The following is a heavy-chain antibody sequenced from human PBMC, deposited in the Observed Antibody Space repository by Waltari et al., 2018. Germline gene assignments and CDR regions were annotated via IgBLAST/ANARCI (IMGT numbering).Heavy chain of an antibody. CDR1: GFTFSSHG. Sequence: QVQLVESGGGVVQPGGSVRLSCAASGFTFSSHGMHWVRQAPGKGLEWVAFIRHDGTKKYSADSVKGRFTISRDNSKNTLYLQMNSLRAEDTAVYYCAKEGGLFAGYGSFDYWGQGTLVTVSS. J-gene: IGHJ4*02. CDR3: AKEGGLFAGYGSFDY. V-gene: IGHV3-30*02. D-gene: IGHD5-18*01. CDR2: IRHDGTKK.